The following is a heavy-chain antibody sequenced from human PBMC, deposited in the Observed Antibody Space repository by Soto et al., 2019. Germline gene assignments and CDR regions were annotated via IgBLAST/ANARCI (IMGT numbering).Heavy chain of an antibody. V-gene: IGHV4-59*01. Sequence: SETLSLTCTVSGGSISSYYLSWIRQPPGKGLEWIGYIYYSGSTSYNPSLKSRVTISVDTSKNQFSLKLTSVTAADTAVYYCARATYSSSSGYFDYWGQGTLVTVSS. D-gene: IGHD6-13*01. CDR3: ARATYSSSSGYFDY. CDR1: GGSISSYY. CDR2: IYYSGST. J-gene: IGHJ4*02.